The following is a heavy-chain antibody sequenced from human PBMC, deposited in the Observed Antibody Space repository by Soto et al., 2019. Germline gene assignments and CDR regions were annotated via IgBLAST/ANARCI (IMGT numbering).Heavy chain of an antibody. CDR3: ARDGRLDFWSGYPIPYLMDV. D-gene: IGHD3-3*01. CDR2: ISYDGSNK. CDR1: GFTFSSYA. J-gene: IGHJ6*02. V-gene: IGHV3-30-3*01. Sequence: GGSLRLSCAASGFTFSSYAMHWVRQAPGKGLEWVAVISYDGSNKYYADSVKGRFTISRNNSKNTLYLQMNSLRAEDTAVYYCARDGRLDFWSGYPIPYLMDVWGQGTTVTVSS.